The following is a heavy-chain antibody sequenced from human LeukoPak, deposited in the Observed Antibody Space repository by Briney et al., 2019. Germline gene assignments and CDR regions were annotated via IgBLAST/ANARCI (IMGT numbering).Heavy chain of an antibody. J-gene: IGHJ4*02. D-gene: IGHD6-6*01. CDR3: TLSAARSHYFDY. Sequence: GGSLRLSCAASGFTFSSYAMSWVRQAPGKGLEWVSAISGSGGSTYYADSVKGRFTISRDNSKNTLYLQMNSLRAEDTAVYYCTLSAARSHYFDYWGQGTLVTVSS. CDR2: ISGSGGST. V-gene: IGHV3-23*01. CDR1: GFTFSSYA.